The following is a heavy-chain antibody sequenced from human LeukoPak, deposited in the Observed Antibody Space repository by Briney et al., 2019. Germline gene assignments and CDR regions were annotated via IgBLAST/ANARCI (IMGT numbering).Heavy chain of an antibody. CDR3: ARVPYSSGWYEYYYYMDV. D-gene: IGHD6-19*01. J-gene: IGHJ6*03. CDR1: GGTFSSYA. Sequence: GASVKVSCKASGGTFSSYAISWVRQAPGQGLEWMGGIIPIFGTANYAQKFQGRVTITADKSTSTAYMELSSLRSEDTAVYYCARVPYSSGWYEYYYYMDVWGKGTTVTVSS. CDR2: IIPIFGTA. V-gene: IGHV1-69*06.